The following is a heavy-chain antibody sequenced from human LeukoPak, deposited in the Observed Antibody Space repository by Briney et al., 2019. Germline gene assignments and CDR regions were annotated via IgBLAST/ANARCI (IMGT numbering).Heavy chain of an antibody. Sequence: SETLSLTCTVSGSSISCYYWSWIRQPAGKGLGWIGRIYTSGSTNYNPSLKSRVTMSVDTSKNQFSLKLSSVTAADTAVYYCARDSAYSSSYDYWGQGTLVTVSS. CDR3: ARDSAYSSSYDY. CDR2: IYTSGST. CDR1: GSSISCYY. V-gene: IGHV4-4*07. J-gene: IGHJ4*02. D-gene: IGHD6-6*01.